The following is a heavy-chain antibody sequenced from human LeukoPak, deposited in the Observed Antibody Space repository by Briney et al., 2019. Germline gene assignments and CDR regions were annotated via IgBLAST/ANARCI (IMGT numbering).Heavy chain of an antibody. CDR3: ARDRPTGASRVFVVQ. CDR1: GFTFSNHA. Sequence: GGSLRLSCTASGFTFSNHAMTWVRQAPGKGLEWVSSMSSGGTYIYYADSVRGRFTISRDNAKNSLNLVMNSLRAEDTATYYCARDRPTGASRVFVVQWGQGTLVTVSS. D-gene: IGHD2-15*01. V-gene: IGHV3-21*01. J-gene: IGHJ4*02. CDR2: MSSGGTYI.